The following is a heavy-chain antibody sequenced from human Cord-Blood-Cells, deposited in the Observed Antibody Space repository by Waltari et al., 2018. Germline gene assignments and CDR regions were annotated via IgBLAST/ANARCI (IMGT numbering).Heavy chain of an antibody. CDR3: ARSYDILTGYFDY. CDR1: GYTFTGYY. V-gene: IGHV1-2*04. Sequence: QVQLVQSGAEVKKPGASVKVSCKASGYTFTGYYMHWVRQAPGQGLEWMGWINPNSGGTNYAQKFQGWVTLTRDTSISTAYMELSRLRSDDTAVYYCARSYDILTGYFDYWGQGTLVTVSS. CDR2: INPNSGGT. D-gene: IGHD3-9*01. J-gene: IGHJ4*02.